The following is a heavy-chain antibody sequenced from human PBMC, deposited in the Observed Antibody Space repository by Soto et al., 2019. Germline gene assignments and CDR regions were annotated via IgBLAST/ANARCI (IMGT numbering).Heavy chain of an antibody. CDR1: GGSISSYY. D-gene: IGHD3-3*01. CDR3: ARAAGLYYDFWNKPSAYGVDV. Sequence: SETLSLTCTVSGGSISSYYWSWIRQPPGKGLEWIGYIYYSGSTNYNPSLKSRVTISVDTSKNQFSLKLSSVTAADTAVYYCARAAGLYYDFWNKPSAYGVDVWGQGTTVTVS. CDR2: IYYSGST. J-gene: IGHJ6*02. V-gene: IGHV4-59*01.